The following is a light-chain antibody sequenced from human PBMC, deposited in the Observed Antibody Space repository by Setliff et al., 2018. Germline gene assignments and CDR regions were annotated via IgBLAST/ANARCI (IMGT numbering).Light chain of an antibody. Sequence: QSVLTQPPSASGSPGHSITTACSGTSSDVGSYDLVSWYQQHPGKAPKLIIYGVSDRPSGVSSRFSGSKSGNTAYLTISGLQTEDEAEYYCNAYASDTTYVFGSGTKGTVL. CDR1: SSDVGSYDL. CDR2: GVS. V-gene: IGLV2-14*03. J-gene: IGLJ1*01. CDR3: NAYASDTTYV.